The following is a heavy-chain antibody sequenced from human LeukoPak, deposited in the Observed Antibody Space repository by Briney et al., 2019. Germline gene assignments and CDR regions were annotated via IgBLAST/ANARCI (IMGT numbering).Heavy chain of an antibody. J-gene: IGHJ4*02. D-gene: IGHD3-16*01. CDR2: INWNGGST. Sequence: AGGSLRLSCAASGFTFDDHGMSCVRQVPGKGLEWVSGINWNGGSTGYADSVKGRFTISRDNAKNSLYLQMNSLRAEDTALYYSAAGGRKVWYFDYWGQGTLVTVSS. CDR3: AAGGRKVWYFDY. CDR1: GFTFDDHG. V-gene: IGHV3-20*04.